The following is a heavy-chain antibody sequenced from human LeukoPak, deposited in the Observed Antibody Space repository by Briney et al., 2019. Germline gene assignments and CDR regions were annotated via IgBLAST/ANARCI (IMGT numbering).Heavy chain of an antibody. CDR2: IYYSGST. D-gene: IGHD1-26*01. CDR1: GGSISSYY. CDR3: ARGTPRELNFDY. J-gene: IGHJ4*02. V-gene: IGHV4-59*08. Sequence: PSETLSLTCTVSGGSISSYYWSWIRQPPGKGLEWIGYIYYSGSTNYNPSLKSRVTISVDTSKNQFSLKLSSVTAADTAVYYCARGTPRELNFDYWGQGTLVTVSS.